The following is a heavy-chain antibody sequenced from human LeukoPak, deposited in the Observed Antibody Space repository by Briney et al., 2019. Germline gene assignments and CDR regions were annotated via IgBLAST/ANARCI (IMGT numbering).Heavy chain of an antibody. D-gene: IGHD6-13*01. CDR3: AKHTTSWYWPDY. V-gene: IGHV3-23*01. CDR1: GFTFSSYA. Sequence: GGSLRLSCAASGFTFSSYAMSWVRRAPGKGLEWVSAISGSGGRTYYADSVKGRFTISRDNSKNTLFLQMSSLRAEDRAVYYCAKHTTSWYWPDYWGQGTLVTVSS. CDR2: ISGSGGRT. J-gene: IGHJ4*02.